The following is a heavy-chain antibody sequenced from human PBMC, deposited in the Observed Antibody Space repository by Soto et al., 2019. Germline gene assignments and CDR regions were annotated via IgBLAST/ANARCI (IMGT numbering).Heavy chain of an antibody. CDR3: AREVLWSRYFDY. J-gene: IGHJ4*02. D-gene: IGHD3-10*01. V-gene: IGHV3-30-3*01. CDR2: MSYDGTTK. CDR1: GFIFSNYV. Sequence: QVQLVESGGGVVQPGRSLRLSCTASGFIFSNYVMYWVRQAPGKGLEWVAFMSYDGTTKSYADSVKGRFTISRDNSQNTLYLQMNSLRPEDTGVYYCAREVLWSRYFDYWGQGSQVTVSS.